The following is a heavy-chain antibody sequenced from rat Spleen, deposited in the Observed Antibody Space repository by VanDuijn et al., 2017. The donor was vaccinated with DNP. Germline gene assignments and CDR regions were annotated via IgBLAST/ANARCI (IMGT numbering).Heavy chain of an antibody. D-gene: IGHD1-9*01. Sequence: EVQLVESGGGLVQPGRSLKLSCAASGFTFSNYDMAWVRQAPTKGLEWVTSISPSGGSTYSRDSVKGRFTVSRDNAKSSLYLQMDSLRSEDTANYYGTRRAYYGYKLYYCDCWGQGVMVTVS. J-gene: IGHJ2*01. CDR1: GFTFSNYD. CDR2: ISPSGGST. CDR3: TRRAYYGYKLYYCDC. V-gene: IGHV5S23*01.